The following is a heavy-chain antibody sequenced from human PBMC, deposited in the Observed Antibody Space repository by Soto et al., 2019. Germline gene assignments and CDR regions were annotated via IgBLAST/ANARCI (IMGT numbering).Heavy chain of an antibody. V-gene: IGHV4-59*08. CDR2: IYYTGTT. J-gene: IGHJ5*02. CDR1: NGSFSPNY. D-gene: IGHD3-3*02. Sequence: PSETLSLTCIVSNGSFSPNYWAWIRQPTGKGLEWLGYIYYTGTTSYNPSLKSRVTLSLETSKSQFSLRLTSVTASDTAIYYCARLGAFYQSLDPWGQGTLVTVSS. CDR3: ARLGAFYQSLDP.